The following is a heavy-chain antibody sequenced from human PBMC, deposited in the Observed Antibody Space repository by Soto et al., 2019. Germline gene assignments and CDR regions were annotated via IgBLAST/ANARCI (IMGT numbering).Heavy chain of an antibody. CDR2: IIPIFGTA. V-gene: IGHV1-69*13. Sequence: SVNVPCKASGGTFSSYAISWVRQAPGQGLEWMGGIIPIFGTANYAQKFQGRVTITADESTSTAYMELSSLRSEDTAVYYCARDLIAAAGSPYFDYWGQGTLVTVSS. J-gene: IGHJ4*02. CDR1: GGTFSSYA. D-gene: IGHD6-13*01. CDR3: ARDLIAAAGSPYFDY.